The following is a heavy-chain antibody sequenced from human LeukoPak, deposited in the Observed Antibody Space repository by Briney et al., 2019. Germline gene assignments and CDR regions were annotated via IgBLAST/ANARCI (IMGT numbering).Heavy chain of an antibody. Sequence: ASVKVSCKASGYTFTSYGISWVRQAPGQGLEWMGWISAYNGNTNYAQKLQGRVTMTTDTSTSTAYMELRSLRSDDTAVYYCARDYPDIDSGYSYGYDILTGSVGYYYYMDVWGKGTTVTVSS. CDR3: ARDYPDIDSGYSYGYDILTGSVGYYYYMDV. J-gene: IGHJ6*03. D-gene: IGHD3-9*01. CDR1: GYTFTSYG. CDR2: ISAYNGNT. V-gene: IGHV1-18*01.